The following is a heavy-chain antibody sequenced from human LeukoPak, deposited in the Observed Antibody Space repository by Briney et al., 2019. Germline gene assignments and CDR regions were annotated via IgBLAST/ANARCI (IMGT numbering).Heavy chain of an antibody. Sequence: ASVKVSCKASGYTFTGYYMHWVRQAPGQGLEWMGWINPNSGGTNYAQKFQGRVTMTRDTSISTAYMELSRLRSDDTAVYYCARGPGYSSGWYGVSGLDYWGQGTLVTFSS. V-gene: IGHV1-2*02. CDR1: GYTFTGYY. CDR2: INPNSGGT. J-gene: IGHJ4*02. CDR3: ARGPGYSSGWYGVSGLDY. D-gene: IGHD6-19*01.